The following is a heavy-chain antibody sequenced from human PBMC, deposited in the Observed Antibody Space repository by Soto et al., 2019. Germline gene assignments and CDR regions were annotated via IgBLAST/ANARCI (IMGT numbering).Heavy chain of an antibody. J-gene: IGHJ6*02. CDR1: GFTFSSYG. D-gene: IGHD3-3*01. V-gene: IGHV3-33*01. Sequence: QVQLVESGGGVVQPGRSLRLSCAASGFTFSSYGMHWVRQAPGKGLEWVAVIWYDGSNKYYADSVKGRFTISRDNSKSTVYLQMNCLRAEDTAVYYCATGDLGVVHHSYSGMDVWGQGTTVTVSS. CDR3: ATGDLGVVHHSYSGMDV. CDR2: IWYDGSNK.